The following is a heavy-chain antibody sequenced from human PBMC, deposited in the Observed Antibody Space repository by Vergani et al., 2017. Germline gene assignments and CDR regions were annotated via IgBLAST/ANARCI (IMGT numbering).Heavy chain of an antibody. D-gene: IGHD4-23*01. V-gene: IGHV4-61*02. CDR2: IYTSGST. CDR1: GGSISSGSYY. CDR3: ARGDYGGNSDFFDY. Sequence: QVQLQESGPGLVKPSQTLSLTCTVSGGSISSGSYYWSWIRQPAGKGLEWIGRIYTSGSTNYNPSLKSRVTISVDTSKNQFSLKLSSVTAADTAVYYCARGDYGGNSDFFDYWGQGTLVTVSS. J-gene: IGHJ4*02.